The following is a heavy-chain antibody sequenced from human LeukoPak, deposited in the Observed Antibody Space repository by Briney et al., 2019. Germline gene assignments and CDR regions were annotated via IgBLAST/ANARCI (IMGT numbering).Heavy chain of an antibody. J-gene: IGHJ4*02. V-gene: IGHV4-39*01. CDR1: GGSIGSSSYY. D-gene: IGHD1-26*01. CDR3: AAHGVGAFRGPAIDY. Sequence: SETLSLTSTVSGGSIGSSSYYWGWIRQPPGKGLEWIGSIYYSGSTYYNPSLKSRVTISVDTSKNQFSLKLSSETAADTAVYYCAAHGVGAFRGPAIDYWGQGTLVTVSS. CDR2: IYYSGST.